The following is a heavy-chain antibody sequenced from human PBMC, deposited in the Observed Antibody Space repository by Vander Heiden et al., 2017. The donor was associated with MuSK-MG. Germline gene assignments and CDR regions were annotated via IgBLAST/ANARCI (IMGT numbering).Heavy chain of an antibody. D-gene: IGHD1-26*01. V-gene: IGHV5-10-1*03. CDR3: ARHSGSGTLIGDFDY. Sequence: EVQLVQSGAEVTKPGESLRISCEGSGYSFNTYWHSWVRQMPGKGLGWLGRFDPSDSYTNYRPSFQGHVIISADKSITTAYLRWSSLKASDTAMYYCARHSGSGTLIGDFDYWGQGTLVTVSS. CDR1: GYSFNTYW. CDR2: FDPSDSYT. J-gene: IGHJ4*02.